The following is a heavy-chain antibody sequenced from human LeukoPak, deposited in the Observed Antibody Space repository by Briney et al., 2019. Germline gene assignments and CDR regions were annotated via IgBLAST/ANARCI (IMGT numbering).Heavy chain of an antibody. CDR1: GFTFSSYA. D-gene: IGHD4-17*01. Sequence: GGSLRLSCAASGFTFSSYAMHWVRQAPGKGLEWVAVTSYDESYKYYADSVKGRFTISRDNSKSTLDLQMNSLRPEDTAVYYCARGTVTPGHWYFDLWGRGTLVTVSS. J-gene: IGHJ2*01. CDR3: ARGTVTPGHWYFDL. CDR2: TSYDESYK. V-gene: IGHV3-30-3*01.